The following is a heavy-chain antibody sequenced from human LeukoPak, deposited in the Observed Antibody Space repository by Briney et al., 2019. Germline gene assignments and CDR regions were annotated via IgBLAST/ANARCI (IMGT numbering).Heavy chain of an antibody. CDR3: AKDSRGYYYVFQH. D-gene: IGHD3-22*01. CDR1: GFTFDDYA. CDR2: ISGDGGST. Sequence: GPSLRLSCAASGFTFDDYAMHSVSQPPGKGLEWVSLISGDGGSTYHGDSVKGRFTISRDNSKYSLYLQMNSLGTEDTALYYCAKDSRGYYYVFQHWGQGTLVTVSS. V-gene: IGHV3-43*02. J-gene: IGHJ1*01.